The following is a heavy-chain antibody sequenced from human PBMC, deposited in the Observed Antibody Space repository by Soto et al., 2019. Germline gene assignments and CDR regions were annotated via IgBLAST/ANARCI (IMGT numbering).Heavy chain of an antibody. CDR2: IYYSGST. CDR3: ATAYYDILTGYSRWFDP. J-gene: IGHJ5*02. Sequence: PSETLSLTCTVSSDSFSSGDYFWSWIRQTPEKGLEWIAYIYYSGSTYYNPSLKSRVTISVDTSRNQFSLKLSSVTAADTAVYYCATAYYDILTGYSRWFDPWGQGTLVTVSS. D-gene: IGHD3-9*01. CDR1: SDSFSSGDYF. V-gene: IGHV4-31*03.